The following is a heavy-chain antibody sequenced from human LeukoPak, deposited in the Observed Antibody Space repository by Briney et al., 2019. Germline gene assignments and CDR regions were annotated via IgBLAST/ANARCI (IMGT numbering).Heavy chain of an antibody. CDR3: AREELVGATLGFDY. D-gene: IGHD1-26*01. CDR1: GYTFTAYY. Sequence: ASVKVSCKASGYTFTAYYMHWVRQAPGQGLEWMGWINPNSGGTNYAQKFQGRVTMTRDMSTSTVYMELSSLRSEDTAVYYCAREELVGATLGFDYWGQGTLVTVSS. CDR2: INPNSGGT. J-gene: IGHJ4*02. V-gene: IGHV1-2*02.